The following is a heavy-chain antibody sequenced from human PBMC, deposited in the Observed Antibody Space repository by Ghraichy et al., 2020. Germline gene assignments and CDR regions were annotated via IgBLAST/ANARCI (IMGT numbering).Heavy chain of an antibody. CDR3: ARDSAGYGLIDY. V-gene: IGHV1-69*06. J-gene: IGHJ4*02. Sequence: SVKVSCKASGGTFSSYAISWVRQAPGQGLEWMGGIIPIFGTANYAQKFQGRVTITADKSTSTAYMELSSLRSEDTAVYYCARDSAGYGLIDYWGQGTLVTVSS. CDR2: IIPIFGTA. CDR1: GGTFSSYA. D-gene: IGHD5-18*01.